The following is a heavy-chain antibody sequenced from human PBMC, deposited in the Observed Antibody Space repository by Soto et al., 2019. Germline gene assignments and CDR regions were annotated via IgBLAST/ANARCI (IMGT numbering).Heavy chain of an antibody. V-gene: IGHV3-23*01. CDR1: GFTFSSYA. Sequence: PGGSLRLSCAASGFTFSSYAMSWVRPAPGKGLEWVSAISGSGGSTYYADSVKGRFTISRDNSKNTLYLQMNSLRAEDTAVYYCAKGNNNYYDSSGYYYAIDYWGQGTLVAVSS. CDR2: ISGSGGST. J-gene: IGHJ4*02. D-gene: IGHD3-22*01. CDR3: AKGNNNYYDSSGYYYAIDY.